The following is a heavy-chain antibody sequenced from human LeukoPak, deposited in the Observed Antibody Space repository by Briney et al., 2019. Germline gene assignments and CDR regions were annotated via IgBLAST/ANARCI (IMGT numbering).Heavy chain of an antibody. J-gene: IGHJ4*02. D-gene: IGHD3-22*01. CDR3: ARGEAYYYDSSGYYSY. CDR2: IYYSGST. V-gene: IGHV4-59*01. CDR1: GGSLSSSY. Sequence: SETLSLTCTVSGGSLSSSYWSWIRQPPGKGLEWIGYIYYSGSTNYNPSLKSRVTISVDTSKNQFSLKLSSVTAADTAVYYCARGEAYYYDSSGYYSYWGQGTLVTVSS.